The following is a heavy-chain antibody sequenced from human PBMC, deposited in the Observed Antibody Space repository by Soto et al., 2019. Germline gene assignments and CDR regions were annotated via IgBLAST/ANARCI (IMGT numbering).Heavy chain of an antibody. CDR2: IYYSGST. CDR3: ARVAWRQLVQYYWFDP. Sequence: PSETLSLTCTVSGGSISSGGYYWSWIRQHPGKGLEWIGYIYYSGSTYYNPSLKSRVTISVDTSKNQFSLKLSSVTAADTAVYYCARVAWRQLVQYYWFDPWGQGTLVTVSS. V-gene: IGHV4-31*03. CDR1: GGSISSGGYY. D-gene: IGHD6-13*01. J-gene: IGHJ5*02.